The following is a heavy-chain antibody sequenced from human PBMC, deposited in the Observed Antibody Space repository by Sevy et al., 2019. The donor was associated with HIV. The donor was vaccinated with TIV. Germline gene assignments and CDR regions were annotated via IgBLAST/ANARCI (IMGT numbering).Heavy chain of an antibody. CDR1: GFSFSNAW. CDR2: IRSKTGGGTT. V-gene: IGHV3-15*01. CDR3: TTDHRRDGIVVVPFEY. Sequence: GGSLRLSCAASGFSFSNAWMNWVRQAPGKGLEWVGHIRSKTGGGTTDFAAFAKGKFTISRDDSKDTLYLQMNSLKTEDTAVYYCTTDHRRDGIVVVPFEYWGQGTLVTVSS. J-gene: IGHJ4*02. D-gene: IGHD3-22*01.